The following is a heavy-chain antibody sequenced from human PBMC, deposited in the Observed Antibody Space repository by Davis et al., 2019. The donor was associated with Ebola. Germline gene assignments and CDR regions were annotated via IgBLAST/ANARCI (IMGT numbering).Heavy chain of an antibody. J-gene: IGHJ6*04. CDR3: ASPYGSNSCCGMDV. CDR2: INPNNGGT. Sequence: ASVPVSCQPSGYTFNGHYIHWLRQAPGQGLEWMGRINPNNGGTSYAQRFQGRITMTRDTSISTVYMDLHSLRSDDTAVYYCASPYGSNSCCGMDVWGKGTTVTVSS. CDR1: GYTFNGHY. V-gene: IGHV1-2*06. D-gene: IGHD4-23*01.